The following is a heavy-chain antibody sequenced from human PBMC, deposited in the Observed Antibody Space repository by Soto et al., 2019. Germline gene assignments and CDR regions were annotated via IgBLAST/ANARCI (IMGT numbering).Heavy chain of an antibody. CDR1: GGSISSYY. CDR3: ARCYSPAPENNWFDP. Sequence: SETLSLTCTVSGGSISSYYWSWIRQPPGKGLEWIGYIYYSGSTNYNPSLKSRVTISVDTSKNQFSLKLSSVTAADTAVYYCARCYSPAPENNWFDPWGQGTLVTVSS. J-gene: IGHJ5*02. D-gene: IGHD2-15*01. CDR2: IYYSGST. V-gene: IGHV4-59*01.